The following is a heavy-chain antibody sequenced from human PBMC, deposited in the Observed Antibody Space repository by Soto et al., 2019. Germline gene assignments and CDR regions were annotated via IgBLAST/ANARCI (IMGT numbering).Heavy chain of an antibody. CDR3: ARGGELLSPAAFDI. V-gene: IGHV4-34*01. J-gene: IGHJ3*02. D-gene: IGHD1-26*01. Sequence: SETLSLTCAVYGGSFSGYYWSWIRPPPGKGLEWIGEINHSGSTNYNPSLKSRVTISVDTSKNQFSLKLSSVTAADTAVYYCARGGELLSPAAFDIWGQGTMVTVSS. CDR1: GGSFSGYY. CDR2: INHSGST.